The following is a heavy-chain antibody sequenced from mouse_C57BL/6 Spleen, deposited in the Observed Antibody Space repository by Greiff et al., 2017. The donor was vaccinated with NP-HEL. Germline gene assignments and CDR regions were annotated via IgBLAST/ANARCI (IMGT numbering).Heavy chain of an antibody. CDR2: ISDGGSYT. D-gene: IGHD1-1*01. CDR3: ARENYYGSHFDY. J-gene: IGHJ2*01. CDR1: GFTFSSYA. Sequence: EVKLVESGGGLVKPGGSLKLSCAASGFTFSSYAMSWVRQTPEKRLEWVATISDGGSYTYYPDNVKGRFTISRDNAKNNLYLQMSHLKSEDTAMYYCARENYYGSHFDYWGQGTTLTVSS. V-gene: IGHV5-4*01.